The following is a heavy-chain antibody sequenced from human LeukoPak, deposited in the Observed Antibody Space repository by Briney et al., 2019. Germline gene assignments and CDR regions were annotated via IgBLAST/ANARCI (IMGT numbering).Heavy chain of an antibody. J-gene: IGHJ5*02. D-gene: IGHD3-10*01. V-gene: IGHV3-48*03. Sequence: GGSLRLSCAASGFTFSSYEMNWVRQAPGKGLAWVSYISNSGSTIYYADSVKGRFTISRDNAKNSLYLQMNSLRAEDTAVYYCARDTMLQGVIWFDPWGQGSLVTVSS. CDR1: GFTFSSYE. CDR3: ARDTMLQGVIWFDP. CDR2: ISNSGSTI.